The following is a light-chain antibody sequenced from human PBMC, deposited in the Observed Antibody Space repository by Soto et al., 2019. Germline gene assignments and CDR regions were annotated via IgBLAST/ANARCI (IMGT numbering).Light chain of an antibody. J-gene: IGKJ4*01. CDR1: QGISNF. CDR3: QQYHSFPVT. Sequence: DLQMTQSPSSVSASVGDTVTITCRASQGISNFLAWFQQKPGKAPKSLIYGASSLQSGVPSNFSGSGSDTDFTRTISSLQPEDSATYFCQQYHSFPVTFGGGTNVVIK. CDR2: GAS. V-gene: IGKV1-16*02.